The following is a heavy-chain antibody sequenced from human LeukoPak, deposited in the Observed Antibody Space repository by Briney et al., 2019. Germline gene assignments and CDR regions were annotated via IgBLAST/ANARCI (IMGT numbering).Heavy chain of an antibody. CDR2: IWYDGSNK. D-gene: IGHD3-16*01. Sequence: GRSLRLSCAASGFTFSSYGMHWVRQAPGKGLEWVAVIWYDGSNKYYADSVKGRFTISRDNSKNTLYLQMNSLGAEDTAVYYCARELITFGGVGYFDYWGQGTLVTVSS. J-gene: IGHJ4*02. CDR3: ARELITFGGVGYFDY. CDR1: GFTFSSYG. V-gene: IGHV3-33*01.